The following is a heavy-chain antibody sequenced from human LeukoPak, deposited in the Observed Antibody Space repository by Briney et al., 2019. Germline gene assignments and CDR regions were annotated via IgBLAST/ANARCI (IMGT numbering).Heavy chain of an antibody. CDR1: GGSIGSFY. CDR3: ASEGRYSGCFVA. J-gene: IGHJ5*02. CDR2: IYTTGRTSYTGST. V-gene: IGHV4-4*07. D-gene: IGHD4-11*01. Sequence: SETLSLTCIVSGGSIGSFYWGWVRQPAGRGLEWIGHIYTTGRTSYTGSTYYNPSLQGRVTMSEDTSKNQFSLKLTSVTAADTAVYYCASEGRYSGCFVAWGQGTLVTVSS.